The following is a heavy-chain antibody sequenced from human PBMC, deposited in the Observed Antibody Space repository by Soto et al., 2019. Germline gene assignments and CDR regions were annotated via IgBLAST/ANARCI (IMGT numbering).Heavy chain of an antibody. D-gene: IGHD1-1*01. CDR2: SHYSGNT. Sequence: SETLSLTCSVSGGSIISYFWTWIRQSPGKGLQWIGYSHYSGNTNYNPSLKSRVTMSVDTSKNQFSLNLASVTAADTAVYYCARMNQLAPKRNAFDIWGQWTMVTVSS. V-gene: IGHV4-59*01. J-gene: IGHJ3*02. CDR3: ARMNQLAPKRNAFDI. CDR1: GGSIISYF.